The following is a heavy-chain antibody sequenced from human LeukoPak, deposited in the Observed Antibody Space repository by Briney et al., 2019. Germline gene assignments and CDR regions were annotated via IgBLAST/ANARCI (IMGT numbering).Heavy chain of an antibody. J-gene: IGHJ4*02. CDR1: GFTFSNAW. CDR3: TTDSSGYYYNRNYFDY. Sequence: RGSLLLSCAASGFTFSNAWMSWVRQAPGKGLEWVGRIKSKTDGGTTDYAAPVKGRFTISRDDSKNTLYLQMNSLKTEDTAVYYCTTDSSGYYYNRNYFDYWGQGTLVTVSS. V-gene: IGHV3-15*01. D-gene: IGHD3-22*01. CDR2: IKSKTDGGTT.